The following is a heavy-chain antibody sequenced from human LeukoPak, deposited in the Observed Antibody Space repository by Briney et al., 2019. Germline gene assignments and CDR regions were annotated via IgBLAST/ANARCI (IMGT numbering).Heavy chain of an antibody. Sequence: SETLSLTCTVSGGSISSYYWSWIRQPPGKGLEWIGYIYYSGSTNYNPSLKSRVTISVDTSKNQFSLKLSSVTAADTAVYYCARRGYSYGYPYYYYYYYYMDVWGKGTTVTISS. J-gene: IGHJ6*03. CDR3: ARRGYSYGYPYYYYYYYYMDV. D-gene: IGHD5-18*01. CDR1: GGSISSYY. CDR2: IYYSGST. V-gene: IGHV4-59*12.